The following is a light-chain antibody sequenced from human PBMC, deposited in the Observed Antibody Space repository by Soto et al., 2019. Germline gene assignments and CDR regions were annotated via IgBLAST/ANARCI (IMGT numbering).Light chain of an antibody. CDR1: QRVSTW. CDR3: QQYNSHSPWK. CDR2: MAS. Sequence: DIQMTQSPSTLSASVGDRVTITCRASQRVSTWLAWYQQNPGKAPQVLISMASTVESGVPSRFSGSGSGTELTLTISSLQPDDFATYYCQQYNSHSPWKFVQGTKVEIK. V-gene: IGKV1-5*03. J-gene: IGKJ1*01.